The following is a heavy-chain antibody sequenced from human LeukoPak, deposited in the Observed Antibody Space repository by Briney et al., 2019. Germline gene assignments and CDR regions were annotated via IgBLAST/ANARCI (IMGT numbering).Heavy chain of an antibody. CDR1: GFTVSSNY. J-gene: IGHJ4*02. CDR2: ISGSGGST. D-gene: IGHD3-3*01. CDR3: AKEFITIFGVALDY. V-gene: IGHV3-23*01. Sequence: PGGSLRLSCAASGFTVSSNYMSWVRQAPGKGLEWVSAISGSGGSTYYADSVKGWFTISRDNSKNTLYLQMNSLRAEDTAVYYCAKEFITIFGVALDYWGQGTLVTVSS.